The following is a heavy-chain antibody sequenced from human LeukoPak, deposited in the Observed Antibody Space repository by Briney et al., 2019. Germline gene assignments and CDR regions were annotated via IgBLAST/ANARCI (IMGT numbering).Heavy chain of an antibody. D-gene: IGHD1-1*01. Sequence: GESLKISCKGSGYSFTSYWIGWVRQMPGKGLEWMGIIYPGDSDTGYSPSFQGQVTISADKSITTAFLQWSSLEASDTAIYYCARLASEGTFDHWGQGSLVTVSS. CDR2: IYPGDSDT. CDR3: ARLASEGTFDH. V-gene: IGHV5-51*01. CDR1: GYSFTSYW. J-gene: IGHJ4*02.